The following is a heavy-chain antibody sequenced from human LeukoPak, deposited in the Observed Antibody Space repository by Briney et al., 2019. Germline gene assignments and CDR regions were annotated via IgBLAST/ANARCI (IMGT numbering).Heavy chain of an antibody. J-gene: IGHJ5*02. D-gene: IGHD1-26*01. CDR3: ARGGVNNWFDP. CDR2: ISTYNGNT. V-gene: IGHV1-18*01. Sequence: ASVKVSCKASGYTFTSYDISWVRQAPGQGLEWMGWISTYNGNTNYAQKFQGRVTMTRDTSINTAYMELSRLRSDDTAVYYCARGGVNNWFDPWGQGTLVTVSS. CDR1: GYTFTSYD.